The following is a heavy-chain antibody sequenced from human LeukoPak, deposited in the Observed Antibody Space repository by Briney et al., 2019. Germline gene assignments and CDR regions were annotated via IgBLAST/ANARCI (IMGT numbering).Heavy chain of an antibody. CDR2: IYYSGST. J-gene: IGHJ4*02. CDR1: GGSISSYY. Sequence: SETLSLTCTVSGGSISSYYWSWLRQPPGKGLEWFGYIYYSGSTNYNPSLKSRVTISVDTSKNQFSLKLSSVTAADTAVYYCASGITIFGVSAYYFDYWGQGTLVTVSS. D-gene: IGHD3-3*01. V-gene: IGHV4-59*01. CDR3: ASGITIFGVSAYYFDY.